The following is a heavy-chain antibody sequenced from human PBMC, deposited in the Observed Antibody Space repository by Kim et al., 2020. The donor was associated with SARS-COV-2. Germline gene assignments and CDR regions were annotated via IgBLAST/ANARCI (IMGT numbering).Heavy chain of an antibody. CDR2: IYSGGST. Sequence: GGSLRLSCAASGFTVSSNYMSWVRQAPGKGLEWVSVIYSGGSTYYADSVKGRFTISRDNSKNTLYLQMNSLRAEDTAVYYCARDRLERYFDWLSPADYYYGMDVWGQGTTVTVSS. D-gene: IGHD3-9*01. CDR3: ARDRLERYFDWLSPADYYYGMDV. CDR1: GFTVSSNY. J-gene: IGHJ6*02. V-gene: IGHV3-53*01.